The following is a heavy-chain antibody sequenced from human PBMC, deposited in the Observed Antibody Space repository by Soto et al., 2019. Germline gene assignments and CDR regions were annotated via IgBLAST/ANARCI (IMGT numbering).Heavy chain of an antibody. CDR3: ARDNSYSGNWAFDY. J-gene: IGHJ4*02. CDR1: GGSINSSDW. Sequence: SETLSLTCAVSGGSINSSDWWNWVRQPPGKGLEWIGEIYHGGNINYNPSLKSRVTISMDKSKNQFSLNLFSLTAADTAVYYCARDNSYSGNWAFDYWGQGALVTVSS. V-gene: IGHV4-4*02. D-gene: IGHD6-13*01. CDR2: IYHGGNI.